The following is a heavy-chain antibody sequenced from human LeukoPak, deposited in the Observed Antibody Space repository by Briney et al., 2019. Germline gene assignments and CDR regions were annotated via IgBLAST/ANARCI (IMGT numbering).Heavy chain of an antibody. CDR2: IKSDGST. V-gene: IGHV3-74*01. CDR1: GFTFSSYW. D-gene: IGHD3-10*01. CDR3: ARDSTYYYGSGSYSDFDY. J-gene: IGHJ4*02. Sequence: GGSLILSCAASGFTFSSYWMHWVRQAPGKGLVWVSRIKSDGSTRYADSVKGRFTVSRDNAKNTVSLQMNSLRAEDTGVYYCARDSTYYYGSGSYSDFDYWGQGTLVTVSS.